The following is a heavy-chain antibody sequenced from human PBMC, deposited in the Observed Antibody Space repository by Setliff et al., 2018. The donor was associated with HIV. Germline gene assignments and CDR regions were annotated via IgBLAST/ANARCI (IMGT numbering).Heavy chain of an antibody. CDR2: ISPQKGDR. Sequence: ASVKVSCKASGYIFTDYFIHWVRQAPGQGLEWMGWISPQKGDRKIPQRFRGRVTMTRDTSTNTVYMDLSSLKSEDTAVYYCVREARGGYFDYWGQGTLVTVSS. J-gene: IGHJ4*02. CDR3: VREARGGYFDY. D-gene: IGHD2-15*01. CDR1: GYIFTDYF. V-gene: IGHV1-2*02.